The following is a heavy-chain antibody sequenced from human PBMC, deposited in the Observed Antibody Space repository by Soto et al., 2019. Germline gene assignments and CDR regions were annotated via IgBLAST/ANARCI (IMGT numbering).Heavy chain of an antibody. CDR1: GFTFNTHG. D-gene: IGHD4-17*01. J-gene: IGHJ4*02. CDR3: ARIDDYGDYVTDY. Sequence: VELVESGGGVVQPGGSLRLSCAASGFTFNTHGMHWVRQAPGKGLEWVAVIWYDGSQRYYADFVRGRFTISRDNSQNTLYLQMTSLRAEDTAVYYCARIDDYGDYVTDYWGQGALVTVPS. CDR2: IWYDGSQR. V-gene: IGHV3-33*01.